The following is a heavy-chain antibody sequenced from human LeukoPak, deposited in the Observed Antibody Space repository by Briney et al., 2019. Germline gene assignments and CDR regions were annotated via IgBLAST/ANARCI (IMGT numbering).Heavy chain of an antibody. CDR2: FDPEDGET. J-gene: IGHJ4*02. V-gene: IGHV1-24*01. Sequence: ASVTVSCKVSGYTLTELSMHWVRQAPGNGGEWMGGFDPEDGETIYAQKFQGRVTMTEDTSTDTAYMELSSLRSEDTAVYYCATRRTEGLFIRGFDYWGQGTLVTVSS. D-gene: IGHD3/OR15-3a*01. CDR1: GYTLTELS. CDR3: ATRRTEGLFIRGFDY.